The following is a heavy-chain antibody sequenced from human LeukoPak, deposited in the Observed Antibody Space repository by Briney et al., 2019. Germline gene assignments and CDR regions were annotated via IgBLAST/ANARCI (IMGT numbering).Heavy chain of an antibody. CDR2: ISSSNSYI. V-gene: IGHV3-21*01. Sequence: GGSLRLSCAASGFTFSSYSMNWVRQAPGKGLEWVSSISSSNSYIYYADSVKGRFTISRDNSKNTLYLQMNSLRAEDTAVYYCARDRESGYSYGFDAFDIWGQGTMVTVSS. CDR3: ARDRESGYSYGFDAFDI. CDR1: GFTFSSYS. D-gene: IGHD5-18*01. J-gene: IGHJ3*02.